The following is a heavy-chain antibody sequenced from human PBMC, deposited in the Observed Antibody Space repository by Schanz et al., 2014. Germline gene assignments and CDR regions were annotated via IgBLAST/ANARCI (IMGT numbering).Heavy chain of an antibody. Sequence: QDQLLQSGAAVKKPGASVRVSCKASGYTFTTYAMSWVRQAPGQGLEWVGWISVYTGNTKYGQKVQGRVTMTADTSTNTAYMELRSLRSDDTAVYYCAKAEYDILTDSYSRLDPWGQGTLXTVSS. CDR2: ISVYTGNT. J-gene: IGHJ5*02. CDR3: AKAEYDILTDSYSRLDP. D-gene: IGHD3-9*01. V-gene: IGHV1-18*01. CDR1: GYTFTTYA.